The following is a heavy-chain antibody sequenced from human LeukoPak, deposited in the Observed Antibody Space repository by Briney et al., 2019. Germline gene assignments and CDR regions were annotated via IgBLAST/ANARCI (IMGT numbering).Heavy chain of an antibody. CDR1: GGSISSGGYS. V-gene: IGHV4-30-2*01. CDR3: ARALLHYYDSSGYFDY. J-gene: IGHJ4*02. D-gene: IGHD3-22*01. CDR2: IYHSGST. Sequence: PSQTLSLTCAVSGGSISSGGYSWSWLRQPPGKGLEWIGYIYHSGSTYYNPSLKSRVTISVDRSKNQFSLKLSSVTAADTAVYYCARALLHYYDSSGYFDYWGQGTLVTVSS.